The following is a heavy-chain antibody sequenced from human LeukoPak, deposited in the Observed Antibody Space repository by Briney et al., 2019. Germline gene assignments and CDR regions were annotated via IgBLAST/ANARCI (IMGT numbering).Heavy chain of an antibody. CDR3: AKEAYRVGRPLFDY. V-gene: IGHV3-23*01. CDR2: IGAGDTGT. Sequence: GGSLRLSCAASGVIFGSYAMSWVRQTPEKGLEWVSGIGAGDTGTYYADSVKGRFTMSRDISKNTLYLEMNSLRVEDTAVYYCAKEAYRVGRPLFDYWGQGTLVTVSS. J-gene: IGHJ4*02. CDR1: GVIFGSYA. D-gene: IGHD1-26*01.